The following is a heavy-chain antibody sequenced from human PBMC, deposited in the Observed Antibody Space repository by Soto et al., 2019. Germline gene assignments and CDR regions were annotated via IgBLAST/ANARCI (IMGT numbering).Heavy chain of an antibody. Sequence: PGGSLRLSCAASGFTFSSYAMHWVRQAPGKGLEWVAVISYDGSNKYYADSVKGRFTISRDNSKNTLYLQMNSLRAEDTAVYYCARVASPFYSSSWYYFDYWGQGTLVTVSS. CDR2: ISYDGSNK. D-gene: IGHD6-13*01. V-gene: IGHV3-30-3*01. CDR1: GFTFSSYA. CDR3: ARVASPFYSSSWYYFDY. J-gene: IGHJ4*02.